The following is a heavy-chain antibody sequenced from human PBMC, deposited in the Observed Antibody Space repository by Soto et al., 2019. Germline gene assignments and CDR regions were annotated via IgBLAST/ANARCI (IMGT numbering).Heavy chain of an antibody. J-gene: IGHJ6*02. CDR3: AREWPVGATSYYGMDV. D-gene: IGHD1-26*01. Sequence: QVHLQESGPGLVKPSETLSLICSVSGASISTYSWSWIRQPPGKGLEWIGYIYNRGGTNYNPSLKSRVTVSRDTSKNQFSLKLRSVTAADTAVYYCAREWPVGATSYYGMDVWGQGTTVTVSS. CDR1: GASISTYS. CDR2: IYNRGGT. V-gene: IGHV4-59*01.